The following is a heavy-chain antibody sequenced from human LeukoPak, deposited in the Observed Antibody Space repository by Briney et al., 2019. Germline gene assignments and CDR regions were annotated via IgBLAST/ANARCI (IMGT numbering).Heavy chain of an antibody. CDR3: ARVLYGDYDERGRQPPIGY. V-gene: IGHV3-7*01. CDR2: IKQDGSEK. CDR1: GFTFSSYW. Sequence: PGGSLRLSCAASGFTFSSYWMSWVRQAPGKVLEWVANIKQDGSEKYYVDSVKGRFTISRDNSKNTLYLQMNSLRAEDTAVYYCARVLYGDYDERGRQPPIGYWGQGTLVTVSS. J-gene: IGHJ4*02. D-gene: IGHD4-17*01.